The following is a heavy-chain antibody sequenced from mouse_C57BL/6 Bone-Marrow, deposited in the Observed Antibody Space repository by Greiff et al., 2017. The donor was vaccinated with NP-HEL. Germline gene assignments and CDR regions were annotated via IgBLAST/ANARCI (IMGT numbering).Heavy chain of an antibody. Sequence: EVQVVESGGGLVQSGRSLRLSCATSGFTFSDFYMEWVRQAPGKGLEWIAASRNKANDYTTEYSASVKGRFIVSRDTSQSILYLQMNALRAEDTAIYYCARDGDGYAMDYWGQGTSVTVSS. CDR3: ARDGDGYAMDY. J-gene: IGHJ4*01. D-gene: IGHD3-3*01. V-gene: IGHV7-1*01. CDR1: GFTFSDFY. CDR2: SRNKANDYTT.